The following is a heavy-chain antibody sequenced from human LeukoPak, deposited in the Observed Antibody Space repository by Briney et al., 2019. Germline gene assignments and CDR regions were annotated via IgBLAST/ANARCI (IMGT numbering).Heavy chain of an antibody. CDR3: ASVSWRAIDY. CDR1: GGSFSGYY. V-gene: IGHV4-34*01. Sequence: SETLSLTCAVYGGSFSGYYWSWIRQPPGKGLEWIGEINHSGSTNYNPSLKSRVTISVDTSKNQFSLKLSSVTAADTAAYYCASVSWRAIDYWGQGTLVTVSS. J-gene: IGHJ4*02. D-gene: IGHD2-15*01. CDR2: INHSGST.